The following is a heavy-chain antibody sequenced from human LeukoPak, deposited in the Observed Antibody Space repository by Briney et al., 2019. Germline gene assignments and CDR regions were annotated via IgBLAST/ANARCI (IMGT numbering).Heavy chain of an antibody. V-gene: IGHV1-69*13. Sequence: ASVEVSCKASGGSFSRYAISWVRQAPGQGLEWMGGIIPIFGIANYVQKFQGRVTITADASTRTAYMELRTLRSEDTAIYYCARGSGETGGYYYVYWGRGTPVTVSS. J-gene: IGHJ4*02. CDR1: GGSFSRYA. CDR3: ARGSGETGGYYYVY. CDR2: IIPIFGIA. D-gene: IGHD3-22*01.